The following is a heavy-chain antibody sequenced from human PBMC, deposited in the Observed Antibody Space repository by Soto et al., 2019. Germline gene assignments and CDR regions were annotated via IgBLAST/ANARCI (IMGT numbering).Heavy chain of an antibody. V-gene: IGHV3-30*18. Sequence: QVQLVESGGGVVQPGRSLRLSCAASGFTFSSYGMHWVRQAPGKGLEWVAVISYDGSNKYYADSVKGRFTISRDNSKKPVDLAKDQLRGEGQGWFFCGKERSRFGEFLGVQFDQLGQGTLVTVSS. CDR3: GKERSRFGEFLGVQFDQ. CDR2: ISYDGSNK. CDR1: GFTFSSYG. D-gene: IGHD3-10*01. J-gene: IGHJ4*02.